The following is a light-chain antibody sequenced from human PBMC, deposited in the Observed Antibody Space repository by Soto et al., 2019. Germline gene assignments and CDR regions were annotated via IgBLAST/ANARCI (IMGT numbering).Light chain of an antibody. J-gene: IGKJ4*01. CDR2: GAS. CDR3: QQYNNWPPLT. CDR1: QSVSSN. V-gene: IGKV3-15*01. Sequence: EIVMTQSPATLSVSPGERATLSCRASQSVSSNLAWYQQKPGQAPKLLIYGASTRDTGIPPRFSGSGSATEFTPTIISLQSEDFAVYYCQQYNNWPPLTFGEGTKVQSK.